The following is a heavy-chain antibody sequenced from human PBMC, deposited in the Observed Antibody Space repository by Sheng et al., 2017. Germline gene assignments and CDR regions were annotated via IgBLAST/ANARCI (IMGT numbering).Heavy chain of an antibody. V-gene: IGHV4-34*01. CDR3: ARRRRGYSYGYYFDY. D-gene: IGHD5-18*01. J-gene: IGHJ4*01. Sequence: QVQLQQWGAGLLKPSETLSLTCAVYGGSFSGYYWSWIRQPPGKGLEWIGEINHSGSTNYNPSLKSRVTISVDTSKNQFSLKLSSVTAADTAVYYCARRRRGYSYGYYFDYWGQERWSPSPQ. CDR2: INHSGST. CDR1: GGSFSGYY.